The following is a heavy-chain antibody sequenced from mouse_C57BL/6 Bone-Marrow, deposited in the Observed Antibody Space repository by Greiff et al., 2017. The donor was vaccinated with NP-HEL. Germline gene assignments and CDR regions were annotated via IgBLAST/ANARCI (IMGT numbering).Heavy chain of an antibody. Sequence: EVMLVESGPGMVKPSQSLSLTCTVTGYSITSGYDWHWIRHFPGNKLEWMGYISYSGSTNYNPSLKSRISITHDTSKNHFFLKLNSVTTEDTATYYCARAGYYGSSGYFDVWGTGTTVTVSS. CDR2: ISYSGST. J-gene: IGHJ1*03. D-gene: IGHD1-1*01. CDR3: ARAGYYGSSGYFDV. CDR1: GYSITSGYD. V-gene: IGHV3-1*01.